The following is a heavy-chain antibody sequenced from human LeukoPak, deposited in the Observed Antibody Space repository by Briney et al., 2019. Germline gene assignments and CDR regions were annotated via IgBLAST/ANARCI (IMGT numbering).Heavy chain of an antibody. V-gene: IGHV3-30*18. CDR3: AKGTVTNPDS. CDR1: RFTFNNYA. Sequence: GGSLRLSCAASRFTFNNYAMHWVRQAPGKGLEWVALISSDGSNKYYADSVKGRFTISRVNSKNTLFLQMNSLRAEDTAVYYCAKGTVTNPDSWGQGTLVTVSS. D-gene: IGHD4-4*01. J-gene: IGHJ4*02. CDR2: ISSDGSNK.